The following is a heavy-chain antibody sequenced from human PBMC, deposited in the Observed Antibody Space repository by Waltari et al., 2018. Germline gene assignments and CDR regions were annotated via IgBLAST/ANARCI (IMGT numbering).Heavy chain of an antibody. V-gene: IGHV1-18*01. CDR2: ISAYNGNT. Sequence: QVQLVQSGAGVQKPGASVKVSCKASGYTFASDGISWVRQSTGQGLEWMGWISAYNGNTNYAQKLQGRVTIITDTSTSTAYMELRSLRSDDTAVYYCARSAAMANYYFDYWGQGTPVTVSS. CDR1: GYTFASDG. D-gene: IGHD5-18*01. CDR3: ARSAAMANYYFDY. J-gene: IGHJ4*02.